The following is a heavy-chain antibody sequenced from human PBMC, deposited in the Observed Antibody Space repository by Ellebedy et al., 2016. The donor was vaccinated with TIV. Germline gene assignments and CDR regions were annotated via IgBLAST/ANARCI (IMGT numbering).Heavy chain of an antibody. CDR2: IWYDGSDE. Sequence: GGSLRLSCAVSGLTFSDHGMHWVRQAPGKGLEWVEVIWYDGSDEKYSGSVKGRFTISRDNSKNTLYLQMNSLRPEDTAVYYCARKPSGWHADQWGQGTLVTVSS. CDR3: ARKPSGWHADQ. V-gene: IGHV3-33*01. J-gene: IGHJ5*02. D-gene: IGHD6-19*01. CDR1: GLTFSDHG.